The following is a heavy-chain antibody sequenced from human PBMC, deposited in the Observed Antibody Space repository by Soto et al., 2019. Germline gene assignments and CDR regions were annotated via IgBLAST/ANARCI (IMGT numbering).Heavy chain of an antibody. CDR1: GFTFSSYW. J-gene: IGHJ4*02. V-gene: IGHV3-7*01. Sequence: GSLRLSCAASGFTFSSYWMSWVRQAPGKGLEWVANIKPDGSEKYYVDSVKGRFTIARDNARNSLNLLVNSLRAEDTAIYYCARDNGWNYLVYWGQGTLVTVSS. D-gene: IGHD6-19*01. CDR2: IKPDGSEK. CDR3: ARDNGWNYLVY.